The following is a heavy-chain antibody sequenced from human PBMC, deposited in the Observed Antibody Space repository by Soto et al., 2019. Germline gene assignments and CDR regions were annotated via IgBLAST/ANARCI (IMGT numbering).Heavy chain of an antibody. CDR3: ARHDSPYSSSWYNAFDI. J-gene: IGHJ3*02. V-gene: IGHV4-30-2*01. CDR1: GGSISSGGYS. CDR2: IYHSGST. D-gene: IGHD6-13*01. Sequence: PSETLSLTCAVSGGSISSGGYSWNWIRQPPGKGLEWIGYIYHSGSTSYNPSLKSRVSISVDKSKNQFSLKLSSVTAADTAVYYCARHDSPYSSSWYNAFDIWGQGTMVTVSS.